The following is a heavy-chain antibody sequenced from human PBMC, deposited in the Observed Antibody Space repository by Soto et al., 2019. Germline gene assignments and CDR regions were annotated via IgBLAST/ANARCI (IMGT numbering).Heavy chain of an antibody. D-gene: IGHD3-16*02. Sequence: EVQLVESGGGLVQPGGSLRLSCAASGFTVSSNYMSWVRQAPGKGLEWVSVIYSGGSTYYADSVKGRFTISRDNSKNTLNLQRTSLRAETRAWNNGARETLNDYIGGIYLPTGGYFDYWGQGTLVTVSS. CDR3: ARETLNDYIGGIYLPTGGYFDY. V-gene: IGHV3-66*01. CDR2: IYSGGST. CDR1: GFTVSSNY. J-gene: IGHJ4*02.